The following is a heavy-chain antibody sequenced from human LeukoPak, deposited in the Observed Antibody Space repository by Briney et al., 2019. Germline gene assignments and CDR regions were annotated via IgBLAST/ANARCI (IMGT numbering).Heavy chain of an antibody. CDR1: GGSLTSYH. J-gene: IGHJ4*02. D-gene: IGHD2-2*01. CDR3: VRASSWLDRFDY. Sequence: SETLSLTCTVSGGSLTSYHWSWIRQPPGGGLEWIGNIYYSGSTKYNPSLKSRVTMSVDSSNNQFPLNLSSVTAADTAVYYCVRASSWLDRFDYWGQGTLVPVSS. V-gene: IGHV4-59*01. CDR2: IYYSGST.